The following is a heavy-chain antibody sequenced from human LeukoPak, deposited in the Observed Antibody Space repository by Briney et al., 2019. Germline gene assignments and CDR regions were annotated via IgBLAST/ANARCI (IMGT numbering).Heavy chain of an antibody. Sequence: PGGSLRLSCAASGVTVGNNYMIWVRQAPGKGLEWVSRIYSGGATYYADSVKGRFTISRDNSKNTLYLQMNSLRAEDTAVYYCAKEGDVDYGDYPFDYWGQGTLVTVSS. D-gene: IGHD4-17*01. V-gene: IGHV3-53*01. CDR3: AKEGDVDYGDYPFDY. CDR2: IYSGGAT. CDR1: GVTVGNNY. J-gene: IGHJ4*02.